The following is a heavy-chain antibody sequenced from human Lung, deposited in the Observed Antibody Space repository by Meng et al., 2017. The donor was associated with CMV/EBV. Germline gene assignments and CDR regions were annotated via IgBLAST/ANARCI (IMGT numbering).Heavy chain of an antibody. D-gene: IGHD3-22*01. V-gene: IGHV6-1*01. CDR3: ARAGRSYLYYFDY. Sequence: SETLSLTCATSGDSVSSNSAAWNWIRQSPSRGLEWLGTTFYRSKWYNNYGVSVKSRITINADTSKNQLSLQLTSVTPGDTAVYFCARAGRSYLYYFDYWGQRTLVTGSS. CDR1: GDSVSSNSAA. J-gene: IGHJ4*02. CDR2: TFYRSKWYN.